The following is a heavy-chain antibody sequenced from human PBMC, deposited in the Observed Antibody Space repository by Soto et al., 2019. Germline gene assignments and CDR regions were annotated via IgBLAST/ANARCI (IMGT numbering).Heavy chain of an antibody. D-gene: IGHD6-19*01. CDR2: ISSSSSDI. J-gene: IGHJ5*02. CDR1: GLTLSTSS. Sequence: GGSLRLSCAASGLTLSTSSMNWVRQAPGKGLEWVSSISSSSSDIYYADSVKGRFTISRDNAKNSLYLQMNSLRAEDTAVYYCAREQWLAGGDWFDPWGQGTLVTVSS. V-gene: IGHV3-21*01. CDR3: AREQWLAGGDWFDP.